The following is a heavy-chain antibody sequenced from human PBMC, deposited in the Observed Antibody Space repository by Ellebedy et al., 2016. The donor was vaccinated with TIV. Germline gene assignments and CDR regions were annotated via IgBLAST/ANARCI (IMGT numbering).Heavy chain of an antibody. V-gene: IGHV3-48*01. CDR2: ISASGGPI. Sequence: GESLKISXAASGFTFKTYSMNWVRQAPGKGLEWVSYISASGGPIFYADSVKGRFTISRDNAKNSLYLQMNSLRAEDTAVYYCARDTEATDYYYYHYMDVWGKGTTVTVSS. CDR1: GFTFKTYS. D-gene: IGHD1-26*01. J-gene: IGHJ6*03. CDR3: ARDTEATDYYYYHYMDV.